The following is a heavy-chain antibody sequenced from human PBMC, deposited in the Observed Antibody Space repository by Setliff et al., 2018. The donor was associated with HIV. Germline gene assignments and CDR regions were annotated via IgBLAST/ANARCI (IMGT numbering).Heavy chain of an antibody. CDR3: AKEGGSHCTKGVCFPTNWLDS. Sequence: GASVKVSCKASGDTFSNSLVTWVRQAPGQGLEWMGGIIPLFGTANYAQKFQGRVTMTRDRSTNTVYMDLNSLRSEDTAVYYCAKEGGSHCTKGVCFPTNWLDSWGQGTLVTVSS. J-gene: IGHJ5*01. CDR1: GDTFSNSL. D-gene: IGHD2-8*01. V-gene: IGHV1-69*05. CDR2: IIPLFGTA.